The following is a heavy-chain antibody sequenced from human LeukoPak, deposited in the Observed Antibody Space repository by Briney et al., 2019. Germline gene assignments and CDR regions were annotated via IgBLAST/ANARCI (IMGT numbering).Heavy chain of an antibody. Sequence: PGGSLRLSCAASGITFSSYGMSWVRQAPGKGLEWVSSISSTGGTTYYADSVKGRFTISRDNSKNTLYLQMNSLRAEDTAVYYCAKDLSPSAMIVVVTYSGFDYWGQGTLVTVSS. CDR3: AKDLSPSAMIVVVTYSGFDY. D-gene: IGHD3-22*01. J-gene: IGHJ4*02. CDR1: GITFSSYG. CDR2: ISSTGGTT. V-gene: IGHV3-23*01.